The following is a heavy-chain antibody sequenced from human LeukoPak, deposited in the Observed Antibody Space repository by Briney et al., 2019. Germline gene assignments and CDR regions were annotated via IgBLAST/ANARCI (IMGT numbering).Heavy chain of an antibody. CDR1: GFTFSSYG. CDR2: IRYDGSNK. J-gene: IGHJ3*02. D-gene: IGHD3-9*01. CDR3: AKDLRGAFDI. V-gene: IGHV3-30*02. Sequence: GGSLRLSCAASGFTFSSYGMHWVRQAPGKGLEWVAFIRYDGSNKYYADSVKGRFTISRDNSKNTLYLQMNSLRAEDTAVYYCAKDLRGAFDIWGQGTMVTVSS.